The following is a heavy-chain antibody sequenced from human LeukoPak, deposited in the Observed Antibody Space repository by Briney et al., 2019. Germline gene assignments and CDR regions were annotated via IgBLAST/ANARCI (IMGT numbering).Heavy chain of an antibody. CDR3: ARFYGGNSLWYFDY. CDR1: GGPISSYY. V-gene: IGHV4-59*01. J-gene: IGHJ4*02. Sequence: KPSETLSLTCTVSGGPISSYYWGWIRQPPGKGLEWIGYIYYSGSTNYNPSLKSRVTISVDTSKNQFSLKLSSVTAADTAVYYCARFYGGNSLWYFDYWGQGTLVTVSS. CDR2: IYYSGST. D-gene: IGHD4-23*01.